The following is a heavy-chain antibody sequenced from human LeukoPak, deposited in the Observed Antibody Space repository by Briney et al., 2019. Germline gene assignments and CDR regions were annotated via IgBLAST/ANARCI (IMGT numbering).Heavy chain of an antibody. J-gene: IGHJ4*02. CDR2: IIGGAGGT. Sequence: PGGSLRLSCAASGFSFSSHGMSWVRQAPGKGLEWASGIIGGAGGTYYADSVKGRFTISRDNAKNTLYLQMNSLRAEDTAVYYCAHGSMYQLGYWGQGTLVTVSS. CDR3: AHGSMYQLGY. V-gene: IGHV3-23*01. CDR1: GFSFSSHG. D-gene: IGHD2-2*01.